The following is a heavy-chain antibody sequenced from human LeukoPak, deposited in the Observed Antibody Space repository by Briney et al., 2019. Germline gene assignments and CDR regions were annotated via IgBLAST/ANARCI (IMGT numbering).Heavy chain of an antibody. CDR2: IYYSGST. J-gene: IGHJ4*02. V-gene: IGHV4-39*01. Sequence: SETLSLTCIVSGGSISSSSYYWGWIRQPPGKELEWIGSIYYSGSTYYNPSFKSRVTISVDTSKNQFSLKLSSVTAADTAVYYCARHAYYYDSSGYPTFFDYWGQGTLVTVSP. CDR3: ARHAYYYDSSGYPTFFDY. CDR1: GGSISSSSYY. D-gene: IGHD3-22*01.